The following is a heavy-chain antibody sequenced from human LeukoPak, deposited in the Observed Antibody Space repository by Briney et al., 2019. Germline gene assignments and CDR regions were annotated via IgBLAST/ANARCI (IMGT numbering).Heavy chain of an antibody. Sequence: GGSLRLSCVASGFTFSYYGMHWVPQAPGKGLEWVAFIRFVERDKYYADSVKGRFTISRDNSKNTLYLQMNSLRAEDTAVYYCAKEAARGPRYCSSTSCYRSLGGFDYWGQGTLVTVSS. D-gene: IGHD2-2*02. CDR1: GFTFSYYG. J-gene: IGHJ4*02. CDR3: AKEAARGPRYCSSTSCYRSLGGFDY. V-gene: IGHV3-30*02. CDR2: IRFVERDK.